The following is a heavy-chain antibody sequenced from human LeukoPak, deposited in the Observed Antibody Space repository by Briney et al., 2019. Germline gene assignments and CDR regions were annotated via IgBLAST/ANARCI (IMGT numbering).Heavy chain of an antibody. CDR1: GGTFSSYA. CDR2: IIPIFGTA. Sequence: GASVKVSCKASGGTFSSYAISWVRQAPGQGLEWMGGIIPIFGTANYAQKFQGRVTITTDESTSTAYMELSSLRSEDTAVYYCANEESMAVAGTSYFDYWGQGTLVTVSS. J-gene: IGHJ4*02. CDR3: ANEESMAVAGTSYFDY. V-gene: IGHV1-69*05. D-gene: IGHD6-19*01.